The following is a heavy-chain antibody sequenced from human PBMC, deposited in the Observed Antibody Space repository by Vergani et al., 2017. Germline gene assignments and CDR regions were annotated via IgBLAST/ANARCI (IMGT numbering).Heavy chain of an antibody. CDR2: ISGSGGST. CDR3: AKRPAAGIDS. Sequence: EVQLLESGGGLVQPGGSLRLSCAASGFTFSSFAMSWVRQAPGKGLEWVSTISGSGGSTYYADSVKGRFTISRDNSKNTLYLQMDSLRAEDTAVYFCAKRPAAGIDSWGQGTLVTVSS. D-gene: IGHD2-2*01. CDR1: GFTFSSFA. V-gene: IGHV3-23*01. J-gene: IGHJ4*02.